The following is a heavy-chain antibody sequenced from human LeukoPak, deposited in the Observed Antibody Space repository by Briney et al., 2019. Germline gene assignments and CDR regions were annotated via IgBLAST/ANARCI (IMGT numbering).Heavy chain of an antibody. Sequence: GGSLRLSCAASGFTFSSYAMHWVRQAPGKGLEWVALIRNDGGDKYYGDSVKGRFTISRDNSKNKLYLEMRSLTPEDTAVCYCAKTWIQIWVIHYWGHGTLVTVSS. D-gene: IGHD5-18*01. V-gene: IGHV3-30*02. CDR1: GFTFSSYA. J-gene: IGHJ4*01. CDR3: AKTWIQIWVIHY. CDR2: IRNDGGDK.